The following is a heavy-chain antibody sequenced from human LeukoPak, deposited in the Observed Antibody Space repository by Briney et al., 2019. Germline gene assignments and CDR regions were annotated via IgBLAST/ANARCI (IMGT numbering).Heavy chain of an antibody. J-gene: IGHJ4*02. CDR1: VYTFTSYS. CDR3: ARDLAYYDSSGYYPSPDY. D-gene: IGHD3-22*01. V-gene: IGHV1-18*01. Sequence: ASVTVSFKASVYTFTSYSISWVRHAPRQALEWMVWISAYNGNTNYAQKLQGRVTMTTDTSTSTAYMELRSLRSDDTAVYYCARDLAYYDSSGYYPSPDYWGQGTLVTVSS. CDR2: ISAYNGNT.